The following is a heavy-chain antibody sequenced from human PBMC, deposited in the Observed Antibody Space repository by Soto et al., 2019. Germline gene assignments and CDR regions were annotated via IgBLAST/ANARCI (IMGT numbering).Heavy chain of an antibody. Sequence: GGSLRLSCAASGFTFSSYDMHWVRQATGKGLEWVSAIGTAGDTYYPGSVKGRFTISRENAKNSLYLQMNSLRAEDTAVYYCARATPSAADPFYYYYGMDVWGQGTTVTVSS. CDR2: IGTAGDT. V-gene: IGHV3-13*01. CDR3: ARATPSAADPFYYYYGMDV. J-gene: IGHJ6*02. D-gene: IGHD6-25*01. CDR1: GFTFSSYD.